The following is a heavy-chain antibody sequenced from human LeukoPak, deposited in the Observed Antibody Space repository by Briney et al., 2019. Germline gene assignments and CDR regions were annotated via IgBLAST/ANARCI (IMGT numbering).Heavy chain of an antibody. V-gene: IGHV3-23*01. D-gene: IGHD5-18*01. CDR3: GKTTGGYSSGQKPAWPVDF. J-gene: IGHJ4*02. CDR1: GFTFGSHA. CDR2: IFGSGGSP. Sequence: PGGSLRLSCEASGFTFGSHAMYWVRQAPGKGLEWVAGIFGSGGSPHYADSVKSRFTISRDNPRNTVYLQINSLRDDDTAVYYSGKTTGGYSSGQKPAWPVDFWGQGTLVTVSS.